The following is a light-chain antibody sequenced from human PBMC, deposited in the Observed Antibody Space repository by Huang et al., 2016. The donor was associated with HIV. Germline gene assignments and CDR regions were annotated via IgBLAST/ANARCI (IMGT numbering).Light chain of an antibody. Sequence: EVVLTQSPATLSLSPGERATLSCRASQSVSNSLVWFQQRPDQAPRLLIYDGSIRATGIPARFSGSGSGTDFTLTISSLEPEDFAVYYCQQRTDWPPWTFGQGTKVEIK. CDR2: DGS. V-gene: IGKV3-11*01. CDR1: QSVSNS. J-gene: IGKJ1*01. CDR3: QQRTDWPPWT.